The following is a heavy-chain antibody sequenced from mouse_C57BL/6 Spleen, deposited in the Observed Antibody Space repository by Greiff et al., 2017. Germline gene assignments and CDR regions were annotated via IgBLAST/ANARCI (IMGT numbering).Heavy chain of an antibody. CDR3: ARHEEEGPYYYGSSYLFAY. CDR1: GYTFTEYT. J-gene: IGHJ3*01. D-gene: IGHD1-1*01. Sequence: QVQLQQSGAELVKPGASVKLSCKASGYTFTEYTIHWVKQRSGQGLEWIGWFYPGSGSIKYNEKFKDKATLTADKSSSTVYMELSRLTSEDSAVYFCARHEEEGPYYYGSSYLFAYWGQGTLVTVSA. V-gene: IGHV1-62-2*01. CDR2: FYPGSGSI.